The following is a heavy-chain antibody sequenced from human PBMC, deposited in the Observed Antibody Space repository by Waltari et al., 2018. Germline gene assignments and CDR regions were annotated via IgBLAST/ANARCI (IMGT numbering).Heavy chain of an antibody. CDR1: GFTVSSNY. D-gene: IGHD3-10*01. V-gene: IGHV3-53*01. CDR3: AMTYYYGSGSSHNFDY. Sequence: EVQLVESGGGLIQPGGSLRLSCAASGFTVSSNYMSWVRQAPGKGLEWVSVIYSGGSTYYADSVKGRFTISRDNSKNTLYLQMNSLRAEDTAVYYCAMTYYYGSGSSHNFDYWGQGTLVTVSS. CDR2: IYSGGST. J-gene: IGHJ4*02.